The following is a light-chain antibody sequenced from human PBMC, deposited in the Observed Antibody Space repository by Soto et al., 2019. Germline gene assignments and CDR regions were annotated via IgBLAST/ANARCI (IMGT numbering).Light chain of an antibody. CDR2: ANN. CDR3: SVWEDGLSGWV. V-gene: IGLV1-47*02. J-gene: IGLJ3*02. CDR1: SSNIGSNY. Sequence: QSVLTQPPSASGTPGQTVTISCSGSSSNIGSNYVFWYHQLPGTAPKLLIYANNQRSSGVPDRVSGSKSGTSASLAISGLRSEDEADYYCSVWEDGLSGWVLGGGTKLTVL.